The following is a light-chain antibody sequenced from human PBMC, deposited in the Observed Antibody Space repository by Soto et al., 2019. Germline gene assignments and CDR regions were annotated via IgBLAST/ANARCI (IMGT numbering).Light chain of an antibody. Sequence: EIVLTQSPGTLSLSPGERATLSCRASQGVSSSYLAWYQQKPGQPPRLLIYGASSRAPGIPDRFSGSGYVTDFTLTITRVEPEDFAVYHCRHYRTSFGGGTKVEIK. CDR2: GAS. J-gene: IGKJ4*01. CDR1: QGVSSSY. CDR3: RHYRTS. V-gene: IGKV3-20*01.